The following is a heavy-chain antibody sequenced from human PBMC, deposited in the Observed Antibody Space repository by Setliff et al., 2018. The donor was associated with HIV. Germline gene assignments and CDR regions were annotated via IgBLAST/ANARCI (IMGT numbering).Heavy chain of an antibody. Sequence: PSVKVSCKASGYTFTHNAINWVRQAPGQGLEWMGWIDTFSGKPVYDQAFTGRFVFSLDTSVSTAYLQINDLRAGDTAVYYCAKATWEVWGQGTPVTVSS. CDR1: GYTFTHNA. CDR2: IDTFSGKP. CDR3: AKATWEV. J-gene: IGHJ4*01. D-gene: IGHD1-26*01. V-gene: IGHV7-4-1*02.